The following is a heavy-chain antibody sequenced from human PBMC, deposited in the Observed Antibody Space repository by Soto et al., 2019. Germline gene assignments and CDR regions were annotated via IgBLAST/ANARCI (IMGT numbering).Heavy chain of an antibody. J-gene: IGHJ4*02. CDR1: GGSVSSSFF. CDR2: IFHSGSV. V-gene: IGHV4-4*02. D-gene: IGHD6-19*01. CDR3: ATSFGWYAIDY. Sequence: QVLLQESGPGLVQPSGTLSLSCAVSGGSVSSSFFWGWVRQPPGKGLEWIGDIFHSGSVNYKPSLKRRVTISIHKSKNQFSLELNSLTTADTAVYYCATSFGWYAIDYWGQGTLVIVSS.